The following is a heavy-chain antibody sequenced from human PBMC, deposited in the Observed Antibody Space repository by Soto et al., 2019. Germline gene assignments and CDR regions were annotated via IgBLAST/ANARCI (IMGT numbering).Heavy chain of an antibody. Sequence: VKVSCKASGGTFSSYAISWVRQAPGQGLEWMGGIIPIFGTANYAQKFQGRVTITADKSTSTAYMELSSLRSEDTAVYYCARDARDSYGQRNFDYWGQGTLVTVSS. CDR2: IIPIFGTA. V-gene: IGHV1-69*06. J-gene: IGHJ4*02. D-gene: IGHD5-18*01. CDR3: ARDARDSYGQRNFDY. CDR1: GGTFSSYA.